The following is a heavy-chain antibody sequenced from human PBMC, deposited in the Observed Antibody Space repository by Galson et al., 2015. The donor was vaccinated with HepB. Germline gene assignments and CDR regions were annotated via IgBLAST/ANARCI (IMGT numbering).Heavy chain of an antibody. CDR3: ARIRRGLGGYYGMDV. D-gene: IGHD3-16*01. J-gene: IGHJ6*02. CDR2: IDWDDDK. V-gene: IGHV2-70*11. Sequence: PALVKPTQTLTLTCTFSGFSLSTSGMCVSWIRQPPGKALEWLARIDWDDDKYYSTSLKTRLTISKDTSKNQVVLTMTNMDPVDTATYYCARIRRGLGGYYGMDVWGRGTTVTVS. CDR1: GFSLSTSGMC.